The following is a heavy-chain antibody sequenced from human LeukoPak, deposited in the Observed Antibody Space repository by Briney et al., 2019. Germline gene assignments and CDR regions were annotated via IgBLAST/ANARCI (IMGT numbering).Heavy chain of an antibody. Sequence: GGSLRLSCAASGFTFSSYAMTWVRQAPGKGLEWVSAIGGRGDNTYYADSVRGRFTISRDNSKSTLYLQMNSLRAEDTAIYYCAKNGGDSYGTGRFDYWGQGTLVTVSS. D-gene: IGHD2-21*02. V-gene: IGHV3-23*01. CDR1: GFTFSSYA. CDR2: IGGRGDNT. J-gene: IGHJ4*02. CDR3: AKNGGDSYGTGRFDY.